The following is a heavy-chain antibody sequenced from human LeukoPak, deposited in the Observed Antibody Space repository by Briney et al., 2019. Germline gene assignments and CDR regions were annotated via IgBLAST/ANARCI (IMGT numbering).Heavy chain of an antibody. J-gene: IGHJ6*03. V-gene: IGHV3-21*01. CDR3: ARGGHYDFWSGSPSYMDV. Sequence: GGTLRLSCAASGFTFSSYSMNWVRQAPGKGLELVSSISSSSSYIYYADSVKGRFTISRDNAKNSLYLQMNSLRAEDTAVYYCARGGHYDFWSGSPSYMDVWGKGTTVTVSS. CDR2: ISSSSSYI. CDR1: GFTFSSYS. D-gene: IGHD3-3*01.